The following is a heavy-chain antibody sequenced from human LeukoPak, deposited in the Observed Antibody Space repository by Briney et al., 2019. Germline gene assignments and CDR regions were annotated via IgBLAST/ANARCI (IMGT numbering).Heavy chain of an antibody. V-gene: IGHV3-20*04. CDR2: VSWNGAYT. D-gene: IGHD3-10*01. J-gene: IGHJ4*02. CDR3: ARRRGPYGSGTYYDS. Sequence: GGSLRLSCASSGFPFEDYGMSWVRLAPGKGLELVSGVSWNGAYTEYADSVRGRFKISRDNAKKSLYLQMNSLRVDDTALYYCARRRGPYGSGTYYDSWGQGTLVSVSS. CDR1: GFPFEDYG.